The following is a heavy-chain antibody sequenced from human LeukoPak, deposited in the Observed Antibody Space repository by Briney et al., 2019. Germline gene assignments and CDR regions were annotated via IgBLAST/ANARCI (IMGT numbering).Heavy chain of an antibody. Sequence: GGSLRLSCTASGFTFGDYAMTWVRQAPGKGLEWVSGISSIDGSTYYADSVKGRFTVSRDNSKNTLYLQMNSLRAEDTAVYYCAKVASGSYYNWPFDYWGQGTLVTVSS. V-gene: IGHV3-23*01. CDR2: ISSIDGST. D-gene: IGHD1-26*01. J-gene: IGHJ4*02. CDR1: GFTFGDYA. CDR3: AKVASGSYYNWPFDY.